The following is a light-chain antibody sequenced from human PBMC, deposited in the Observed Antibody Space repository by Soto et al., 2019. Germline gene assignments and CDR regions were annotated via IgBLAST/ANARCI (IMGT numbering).Light chain of an antibody. V-gene: IGKV4-1*01. CDR2: WAS. CDR3: QQYYSTPLT. J-gene: IGKJ4*01. CDR1: QSVLYSSNNKNY. Sequence: DIVMTQSPDSLAVSLGERATINCKSSQSVLYSSNNKNYLTWYQQKPGQPPRLLIYWASTRESGVPYRFSGSGSGTDFTLTINSLQAEDVAVYYCQQYYSTPLTFGGGTKVEIK.